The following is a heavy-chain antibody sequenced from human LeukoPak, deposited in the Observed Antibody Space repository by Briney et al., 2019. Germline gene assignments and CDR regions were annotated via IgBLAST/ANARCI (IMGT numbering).Heavy chain of an antibody. V-gene: IGHV3-21*01. CDR1: GFTFNTYN. CDR3: ARVVSAARSLPYYYYMDV. J-gene: IGHJ6*03. CDR2: ISTTSYI. D-gene: IGHD6-6*01. Sequence: GGSLGLSCAASGFTFNTYNMCWVRQAPGKGLEWVSSISTTSYIYYADSVEGRFTVSRDNAQNSLFLQMSSLRAEDTAVYYCARVVSAARSLPYYYYMDVWGKGTTVTVSS.